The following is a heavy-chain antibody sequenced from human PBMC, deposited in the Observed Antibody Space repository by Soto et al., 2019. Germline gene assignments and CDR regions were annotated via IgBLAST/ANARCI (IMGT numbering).Heavy chain of an antibody. CDR2: TIGGGDDT. D-gene: IGHD1-20*01. CDR1: GFTFNIFA. Sequence: EAQLLESGGDLGQPGGSLRLSCAASGFTFNIFAMSWIRQAPGKGLEWVATIGGGDDTFYTDSVKGRFTISRDDSKNKLFLQMTSLRAEDTGIYFCAKDRQDHNSVWDPFDIWGQGTMVTVSS. CDR3: AKDRQDHNSVWDPFDI. V-gene: IGHV3-23*01. J-gene: IGHJ3*02.